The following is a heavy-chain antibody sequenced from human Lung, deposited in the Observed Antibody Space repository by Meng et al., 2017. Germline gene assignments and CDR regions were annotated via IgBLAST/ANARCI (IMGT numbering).Heavy chain of an antibody. CDR3: ARGPTTMAHDFDY. V-gene: IGHV4-34*01. CDR2: INHSGST. CDR1: GGSFSDYY. Sequence: QGRVQQLGGGWLQPSKTLALPFVVTGGSFSDYYWSWFRQPPGKGLEWIGEINHSGSTNYNPSLESRATILVETTPNNLSLKLSPVTAADSAVYYCARGPTTMAHDFDYWGQGTLVTVSS. D-gene: IGHD4-11*01. J-gene: IGHJ4*02.